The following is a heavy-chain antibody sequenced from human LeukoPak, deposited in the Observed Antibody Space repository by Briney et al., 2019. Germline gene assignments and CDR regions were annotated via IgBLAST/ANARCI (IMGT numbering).Heavy chain of an antibody. V-gene: IGHV3-48*03. D-gene: IGHD5-24*01. Sequence: GGSLRLSCAASGFIFSNYEMNWVRQAPGKGLEWVSYISSSGSTIYYADSVKGRFTISRDNAKNSLYLQMNSLRAEDTAVYYCAKSGYNRFDYWGQGTLVTVSS. CDR2: ISSSGSTI. J-gene: IGHJ4*02. CDR1: GFIFSNYE. CDR3: AKSGYNRFDY.